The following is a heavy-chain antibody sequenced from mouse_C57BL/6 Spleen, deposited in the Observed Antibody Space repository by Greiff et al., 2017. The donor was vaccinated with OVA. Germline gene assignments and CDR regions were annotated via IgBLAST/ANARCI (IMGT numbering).Heavy chain of an antibody. CDR1: GFTFSDYY. CDR2: INYDGSST. J-gene: IGHJ1*03. Sequence: EVMLVESEGGLVQPGSSMKLSCTASGFTFSDYYMAWVRQVPEKGLEWVANINYDGSSTYYLDSLKSRFIISRDNAKNILYLQMSSLKSEDTATYYCAREDYYGSSPHWYFDVWGTGTTVTVSS. CDR3: AREDYYGSSPHWYFDV. D-gene: IGHD1-1*01. V-gene: IGHV5-16*01.